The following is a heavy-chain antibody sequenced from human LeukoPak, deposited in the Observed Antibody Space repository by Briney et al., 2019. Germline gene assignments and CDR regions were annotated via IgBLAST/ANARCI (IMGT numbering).Heavy chain of an antibody. V-gene: IGHV4-30-2*01. CDR2: IYHSGST. Sequence: PSETLSLTCTVSGGSISSGGYYWSWIRQPPGKGLEWIGYIYHSGSTYYNPSLKSRVIISVDRSKNQLSLKLSSVTAADTAVYYCAGRGPGYYFDYWGQGTLVTVSS. CDR1: GGSISSGGYY. J-gene: IGHJ4*02. CDR3: AGRGPGYYFDY. D-gene: IGHD1-14*01.